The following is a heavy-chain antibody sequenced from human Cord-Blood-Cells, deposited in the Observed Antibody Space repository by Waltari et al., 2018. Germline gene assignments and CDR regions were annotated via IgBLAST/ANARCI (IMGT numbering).Heavy chain of an antibody. CDR2: IDTSGST. V-gene: IGHV4-4*07. D-gene: IGHD6-19*01. CDR1: GGSISSYY. CDR3: ARSGYSSGWFDAFDI. Sequence: QVQLQASGPGLVKPSETLSLPCTVPGGSISSYYWRWLRPPAGKGLEWIWRIDTSGSTNYNPSLKSRVTMSVDTSKNQFSLKLSSVTAADTAVYYCARSGYSSGWFDAFDIWGQGTMVTVSS. J-gene: IGHJ3*02.